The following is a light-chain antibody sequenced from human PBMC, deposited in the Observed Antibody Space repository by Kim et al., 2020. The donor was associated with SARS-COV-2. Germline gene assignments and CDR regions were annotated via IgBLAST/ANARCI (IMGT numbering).Light chain of an antibody. CDR1: TGAVTAGHY. Sequence: PGGTVTLTCRSSTGAVTAGHYPFWFQQKPGQAPRTLIYDTNNRHSWTPARFSASLLGGKAALTLSGAQPEDEADYYCLLSYSVPRVFGGGTQLTVL. V-gene: IGLV7-46*01. J-gene: IGLJ3*02. CDR3: LLSYSVPRV. CDR2: DTN.